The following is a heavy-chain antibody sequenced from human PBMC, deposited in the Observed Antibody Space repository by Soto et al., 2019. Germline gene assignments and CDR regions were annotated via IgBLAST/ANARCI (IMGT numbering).Heavy chain of an antibody. CDR3: ARERPRITIFGDKTTGGYFDL. D-gene: IGHD3-3*01. V-gene: IGHV1-3*01. CDR2: INAGNGDT. Sequence: QVQLVQSGAEVKKPGASVKVSCKASGYTFTSYAMHWVRQAPGQRLEWMGWINAGNGDTKYSQKFQGGFTITRDTAASTAYKELICLRSEGPAVYYCARERPRITIFGDKTTGGYFDLWGRGTLVTVSS. J-gene: IGHJ2*01. CDR1: GYTFTSYA.